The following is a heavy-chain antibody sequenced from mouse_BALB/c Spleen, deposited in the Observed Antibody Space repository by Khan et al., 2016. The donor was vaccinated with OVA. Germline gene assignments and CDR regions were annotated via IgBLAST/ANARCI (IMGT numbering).Heavy chain of an antibody. Sequence: EVQLQEPRPGLVKPSQSLSLTCTVTGYSITSGYAWNWIRQFPGNKLDWMGYISYSGVTSSTPSLKSRISITRDTSKNQFFLQLNSVTTEDTATYYCARGNYYGYYFDYRGQGTNLTESS. CDR2: ISYSGVT. CDR1: GYSITSGYA. J-gene: IGHJ2*01. V-gene: IGHV3-2*02. CDR3: ARGNYYGYYFDY. D-gene: IGHD1-1*01.